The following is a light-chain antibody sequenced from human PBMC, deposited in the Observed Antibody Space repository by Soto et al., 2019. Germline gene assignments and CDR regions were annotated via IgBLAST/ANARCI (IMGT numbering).Light chain of an antibody. J-gene: IGKJ1*01. Sequence: DIQRTTWPCSLSASVGAGGTRSCRASQAIRNDSAWYQQKPGRAPKRLIYGSSTLQSGVPSRFSGSGSGTEFTLTISSLQPEDFATYYCLQHNVFPRTFGQRTMVDI. V-gene: IGKV1-17*01. CDR1: QAIRND. CDR3: LQHNVFPRT. CDR2: GSS.